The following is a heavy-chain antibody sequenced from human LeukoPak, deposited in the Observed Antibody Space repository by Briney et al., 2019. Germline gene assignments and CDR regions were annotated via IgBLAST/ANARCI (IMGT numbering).Heavy chain of an antibody. CDR2: IIPIFGIA. CDR1: GGTFSSYA. CDR3: AREVVGANDAPFDY. J-gene: IGHJ4*02. V-gene: IGHV1-69*04. D-gene: IGHD1-26*01. Sequence: VASVKVSCKASGGTFSSYAISWVRQAPGQGLEWMGRIIPIFGIANYAQKFQGRVTITADKSTSTAYMELSSLRSEDTAVYYCAREVVGANDAPFDYWGQGTLVTVSS.